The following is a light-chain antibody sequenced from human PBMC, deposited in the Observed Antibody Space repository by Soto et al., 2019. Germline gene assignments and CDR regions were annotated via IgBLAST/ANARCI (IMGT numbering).Light chain of an antibody. CDR2: GAS. J-gene: IGKJ1*01. V-gene: IGKV3-15*01. CDR1: QSVSSN. Sequence: EIVMTQSPATLSVSPGERATLSCRASQSVSSNLAWYRQKPGQAPRLLIYGASTRATGIPARFSGSGSGTEFTLTISSLQPDDFATYYCQHYNSYSEAFGQGTKVDI. CDR3: QHYNSYSEA.